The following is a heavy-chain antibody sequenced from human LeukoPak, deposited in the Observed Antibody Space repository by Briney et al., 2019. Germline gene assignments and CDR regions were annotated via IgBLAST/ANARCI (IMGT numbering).Heavy chain of an antibody. CDR3: ARGGTATIRSYYYYYMDV. J-gene: IGHJ6*03. Sequence: ASVKVSCKAPGYTFTGYYMHWVRQAPGQGLEWMGWINPNSGGTNYAQKFQGRVTMTRDTSISTAYMELSRLRSDDTAVYYCARGGTATIRSYYYYYMDVWGKGTTVTISS. CDR1: GYTFTGYY. V-gene: IGHV1-2*02. CDR2: INPNSGGT. D-gene: IGHD5-12*01.